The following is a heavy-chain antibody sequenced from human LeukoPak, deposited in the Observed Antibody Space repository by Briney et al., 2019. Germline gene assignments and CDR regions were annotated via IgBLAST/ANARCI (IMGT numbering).Heavy chain of an antibody. V-gene: IGHV3-23*01. D-gene: IGHD5-18*01. J-gene: IGHJ4*02. Sequence: GGSLRLSCAASRFTFSSYAVSWVRQAPGKGLEWVSAISGSGGSTYYADSVKGRFTISRDNSKNTLYLQMNSLRAEDTAVYYCAKAVDTAMDYFDYRGQGTLVTVSS. CDR3: AKAVDTAMDYFDY. CDR1: RFTFSSYA. CDR2: ISGSGGST.